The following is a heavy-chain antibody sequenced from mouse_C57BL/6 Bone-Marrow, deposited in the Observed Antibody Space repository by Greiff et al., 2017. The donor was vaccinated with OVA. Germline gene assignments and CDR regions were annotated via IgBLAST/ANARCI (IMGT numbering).Heavy chain of an antibody. Sequence: EVKVVESGGGLVKPGGSLKLSCAASGFTFSDYGMHWVRQAPEKGLEWVAYISSGSSTIYYADTVKGRFTISRDNAKNSLFLQMTSLRSEDTAMYYCASEENWDWYLDVWGTGTTVTVSS. CDR1: GFTFSDYG. J-gene: IGHJ1*03. CDR2: ISSGSSTI. D-gene: IGHD4-1*01. V-gene: IGHV5-17*01. CDR3: ASEENWDWYLDV.